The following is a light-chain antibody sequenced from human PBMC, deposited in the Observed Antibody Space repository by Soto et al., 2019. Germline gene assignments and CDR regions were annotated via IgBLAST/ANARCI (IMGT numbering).Light chain of an antibody. CDR1: QAISTW. V-gene: IGKV1D-12*01. Sequence: DIQMTQSPSSVSASVGDRVTITCRASQAISTWLAWYQQNPGKAPKLLIYSASNLQSGVPSRFSGSGSGTDVPRTISSLQPEDFATYYCQQANSFPRTFGQGTKVEIK. J-gene: IGKJ1*01. CDR3: QQANSFPRT. CDR2: SAS.